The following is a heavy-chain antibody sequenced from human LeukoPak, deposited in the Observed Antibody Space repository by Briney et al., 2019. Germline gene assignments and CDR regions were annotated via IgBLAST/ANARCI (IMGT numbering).Heavy chain of an antibody. CDR2: ISGSGGGT. CDR1: GFFFSNYA. CDR3: ARKAGGLVGTTGNDY. D-gene: IGHD1-26*01. V-gene: IGHV3-23*01. J-gene: IGHJ4*02. Sequence: GGSLRLSCVASGFFFSNYAMSWVRQAPGKGLEWVSAISGSGGGTHYADSVKGRFTISRDNSKNTLYLQMNSLRAEDTAVYYCARKAGGLVGTTGNDYWGQGTLVTVSS.